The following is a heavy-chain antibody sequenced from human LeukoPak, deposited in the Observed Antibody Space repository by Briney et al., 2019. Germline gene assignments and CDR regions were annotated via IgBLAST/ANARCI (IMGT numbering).Heavy chain of an antibody. CDR2: IYSNGST. Sequence: SETLSLTCTVSGGSVSTYFWNWIRLPAGKGLEWIGHIYSNGSTNYNPSLKSRVTMSVDTSKNQFYLKLSSLTAADTAVYYCARGLRKKFDPWGQGTLVTVFS. CDR3: ARGLRKKFDP. CDR1: GGSVSTYF. V-gene: IGHV4-4*07. J-gene: IGHJ5*02.